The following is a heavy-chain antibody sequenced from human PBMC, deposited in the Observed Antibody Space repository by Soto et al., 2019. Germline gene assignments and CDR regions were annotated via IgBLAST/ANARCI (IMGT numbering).Heavy chain of an antibody. CDR1: GYTFIAYH. Sequence: QLQLVQSGAEAKKPGSSVKVSCKASGYTFIAYHIHWLRQAPGQGLEWMGWINPNSGGTNYAQEFQDRVTMTRDQSISTTYIKMRRLTSDETAMHSCAKVHGRGWYDGFEYRRQGTLVTVS. CDR3: AKVHGRGWYDGFEY. J-gene: IGHJ4*02. D-gene: IGHD6-19*01. V-gene: IGHV1-2*02. CDR2: INPNSGGT.